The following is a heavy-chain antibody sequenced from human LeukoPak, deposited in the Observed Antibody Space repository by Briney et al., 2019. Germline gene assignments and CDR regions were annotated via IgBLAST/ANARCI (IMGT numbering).Heavy chain of an antibody. CDR3: ARDGAGYCSSTSCYYYYYYGMDV. V-gene: IGHV1-2*06. D-gene: IGHD2-2*01. Sequence: GASVKVSCKASGYTFTGYYMHRVRQAPGQGLEWMGRINPNSGGTNYAQKFQGRVTMTRDTSISTAYMELSRLRSDDTAVYYCARDGAGYCSSTSCYYYYYYGMDVWGQGTTVTVSS. CDR1: GYTFTGYY. J-gene: IGHJ6*02. CDR2: INPNSGGT.